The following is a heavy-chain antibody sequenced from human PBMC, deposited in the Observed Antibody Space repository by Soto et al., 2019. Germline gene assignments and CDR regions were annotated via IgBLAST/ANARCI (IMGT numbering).Heavy chain of an antibody. V-gene: IGHV1-2*02. CDR2: INCNSGGT. J-gene: IGHJ6*02. CDR1: GYTFTDYY. CDR3: TRDFDVEAYYGMDV. D-gene: IGHD3-9*01. Sequence: ASVKVSCKASGYTFTDYYIHWVRQAPGQGLEWVGGINCNSGGTNYAQTFQDRVTLTRDASFSTAYLDLRRLTSDDTALYYCTRDFDVEAYYGMDVWGQGTTVTVSS.